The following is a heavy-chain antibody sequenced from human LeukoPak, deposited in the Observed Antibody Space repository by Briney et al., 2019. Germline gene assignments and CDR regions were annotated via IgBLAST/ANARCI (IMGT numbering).Heavy chain of an antibody. J-gene: IGHJ4*02. V-gene: IGHV3-74*01. CDR3: ARTGWPGRGIAAAGRRGQNKPYFDY. D-gene: IGHD6-13*01. CDR2: INSDGSST. Sequence: PGGSLRLSCAASGFTFSSYWMHWVRRVPGKGLVWVSRINSDGSSTSYADSVKGRFTISRDNSKNTLYLQMNSLRAEDTAVYYCARTGWPGRGIAAAGRRGQNKPYFDYWGQGTLVTVSS. CDR1: GFTFSSYW.